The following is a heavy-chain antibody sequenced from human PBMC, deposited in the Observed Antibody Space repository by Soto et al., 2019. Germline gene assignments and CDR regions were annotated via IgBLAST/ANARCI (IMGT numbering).Heavy chain of an antibody. CDR1: GFTFSSYA. D-gene: IGHD3-22*01. V-gene: IGHV3-30-3*01. J-gene: IGHJ5*02. CDR2: ISYDGSNK. Sequence: QVQLVESGGGVVQPGRSLRLSCAASGFTFSSYAMHGVRQAPGKGLEWVAVISYDGSNKYYADSVKGRFTISRDNSKNTLYLQMNSLRAEDTAVYYCARGAYYYDSSGYGAWGQGPLVTVSS. CDR3: ARGAYYYDSSGYGA.